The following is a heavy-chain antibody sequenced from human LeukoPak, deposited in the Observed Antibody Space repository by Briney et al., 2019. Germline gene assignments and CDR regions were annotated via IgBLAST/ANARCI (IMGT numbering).Heavy chain of an antibody. Sequence: SETLSLTCTVSGGSISSYYWSWIRQPPGKGLEWIAYISDIGSINYNPSLKSRVTISLDKSKNQFSLKLSSVTAADTAVYYCAGHHPRNTVDFWGQGTLVTVSS. V-gene: IGHV4-59*08. D-gene: IGHD2/OR15-2a*01. CDR1: GGSISSYY. CDR2: ISDIGSI. CDR3: AGHHPRNTVDF. J-gene: IGHJ4*02.